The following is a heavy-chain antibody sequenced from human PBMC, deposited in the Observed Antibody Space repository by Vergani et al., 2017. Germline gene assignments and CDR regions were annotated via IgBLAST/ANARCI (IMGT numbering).Heavy chain of an antibody. D-gene: IGHD6-6*01. Sequence: EVQLEESGGGLVLPGRSLRLSCVASGFTSAGYAMHWVRQAPGKGLEWVSGISWNSNSIGYADSVKGRFTISRDNAKNSLYLQMNSLRAEDPALYYCAKDLGTSSGGGWFDPWGQGTLFTVSS. V-gene: IGHV3-9*02. J-gene: IGHJ5*02. CDR3: AKDLGTSSGGGWFDP. CDR1: GFTSAGYA. CDR2: ISWNSNSI.